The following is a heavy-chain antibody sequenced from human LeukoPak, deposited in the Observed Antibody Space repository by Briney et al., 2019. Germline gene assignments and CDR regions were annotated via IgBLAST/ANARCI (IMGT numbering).Heavy chain of an antibody. CDR2: IYYSGST. CDR1: GYSISSGYY. Sequence: SETLSLTCTVSGYSISSGYYWGWLRQPPGKGLEWIGSIYYSGSTYYNPSLKSRVTISVDTSKNQFSLKLSSVTAADTAVYHCARRAYGSGSYYMADMVYFDYWGQGTLVTVSS. D-gene: IGHD3-10*01. CDR3: ARRAYGSGSYYMADMVYFDY. J-gene: IGHJ4*02. V-gene: IGHV4-38-2*02.